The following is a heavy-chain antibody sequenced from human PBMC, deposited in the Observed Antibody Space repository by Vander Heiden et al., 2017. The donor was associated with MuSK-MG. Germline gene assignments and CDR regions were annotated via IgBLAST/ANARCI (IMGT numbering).Heavy chain of an antibody. V-gene: IGHV3-21*01. D-gene: IGHD3-3*01. Sequence: EVQLVESGGGVVKPGGSLRLSCSASGFTFSNYCMNWVRQAPGKGLEWVSSISSSSSYIYYAASVKGRFTISRDNAKNSLYLQMNSLRAEDTAVYYCARGTVTGRRFLEWLIDYWGQGTLVTVSS. CDR2: ISSSSSYI. CDR3: ARGTVTGRRFLEWLIDY. J-gene: IGHJ4*02. CDR1: GFTFSNYC.